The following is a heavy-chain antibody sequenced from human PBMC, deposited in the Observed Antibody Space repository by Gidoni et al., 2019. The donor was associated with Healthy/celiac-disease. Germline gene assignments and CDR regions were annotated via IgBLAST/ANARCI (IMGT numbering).Heavy chain of an antibody. J-gene: IGHJ4*02. V-gene: IGHV1-46*01. CDR1: GYTFTSYY. D-gene: IGHD1-26*01. CDR3: ARAEGGATKSVDY. Sequence: KASGYTFTSYYMHWVRQAPGQGLEWMGIINPSGGSTSYAQKFQGRVTMTRDTSTSTVYMELSSLRSEDTAVYYCARAEGGATKSVDYWGQGTLVTVSS. CDR2: INPSGGST.